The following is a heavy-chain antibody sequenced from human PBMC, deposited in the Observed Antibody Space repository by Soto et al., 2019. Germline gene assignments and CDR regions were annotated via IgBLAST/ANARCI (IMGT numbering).Heavy chain of an antibody. CDR2: IYYSGST. D-gene: IGHD2-2*01. Sequence: SETLSLTCTVSGGSISSYYWSWIRQPPGKGLEWIGYIYYSGSTYYNPSLKSRVTISVDTSKNQFSLKLSSVTAADTAVYYCARATIVLVPAAMVSHWFDPWGQGTLVTVSS. J-gene: IGHJ5*02. CDR3: ARATIVLVPAAMVSHWFDP. CDR1: GGSISSYY. V-gene: IGHV4-59*08.